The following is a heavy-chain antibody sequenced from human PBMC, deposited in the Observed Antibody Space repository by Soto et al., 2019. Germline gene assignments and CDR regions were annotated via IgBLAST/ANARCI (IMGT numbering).Heavy chain of an antibody. Sequence: GGSLRLSCAASGFTFSSYAMSWVRQAPGKGLEWVSAISGSGGSTYYADSVKGRFTISRDNSKNTLYLQMNSLRAEDTAVYYCAKRGGGIAAAVFGYFDYWGQGTLVTVSS. V-gene: IGHV3-23*01. J-gene: IGHJ4*02. D-gene: IGHD6-13*01. CDR1: GFTFSSYA. CDR2: ISGSGGST. CDR3: AKRGGGIAAAVFGYFDY.